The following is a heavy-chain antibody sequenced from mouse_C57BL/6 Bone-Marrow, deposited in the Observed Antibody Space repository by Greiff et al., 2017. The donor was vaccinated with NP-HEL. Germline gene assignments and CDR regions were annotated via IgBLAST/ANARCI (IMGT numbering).Heavy chain of an antibody. CDR3: AKHPLTVPYAMDY. J-gene: IGHJ4*01. CDR1: GFSLTSYG. V-gene: IGHV2-9*01. Sequence: QVQLQQSGPGLVAPSQSLSITCTVSGFSLTSYGVDWVRQPPGKGLEWLGVIWGGGSTNYNSALMSRLSISKDNAKGQVFVKMNSLQTDDTAMYYCAKHPLTVPYAMDYWGQGTSVTVSS. D-gene: IGHD4-1*01. CDR2: IWGGGST.